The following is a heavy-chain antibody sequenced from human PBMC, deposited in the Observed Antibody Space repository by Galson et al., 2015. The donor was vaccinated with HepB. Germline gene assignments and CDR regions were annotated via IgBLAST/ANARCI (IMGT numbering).Heavy chain of an antibody. V-gene: IGHV3-30-3*01. D-gene: IGHD3-10*01. Sequence: SLRLSCAASEFTFSSYAMHWVRQAPGKGLEWVAVISYDGSNKYYADSVKGRFTISRDNSKNTLYLQMNSLRAEDTAVYYCAREGPYYYGSGNFDYWGQGTLVTVSS. CDR1: EFTFSSYA. CDR2: ISYDGSNK. CDR3: AREGPYYYGSGNFDY. J-gene: IGHJ4*02.